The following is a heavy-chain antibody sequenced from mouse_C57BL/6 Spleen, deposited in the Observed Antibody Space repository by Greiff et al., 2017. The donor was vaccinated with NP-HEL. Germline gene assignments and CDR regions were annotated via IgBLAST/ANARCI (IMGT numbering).Heavy chain of an antibody. D-gene: IGHD1-1*01. CDR3: ARPGDYGRSYGYFDV. CDR2: FYPGDGDT. Sequence: VQLQQSGPELVKPGASVKISCKASGYAFSSSWMNWVKQRPGKGLEWIGRFYPGDGDTNYNGKFKGKATMTADKSSSTAYMQLSSLTSEDSAVYLGARPGDYGRSYGYFDVWGTGTTVTVSS. J-gene: IGHJ1*03. CDR1: GYAFSSSW. V-gene: IGHV1-82*01.